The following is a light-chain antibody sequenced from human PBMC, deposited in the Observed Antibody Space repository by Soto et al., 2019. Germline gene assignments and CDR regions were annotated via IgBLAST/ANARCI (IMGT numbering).Light chain of an antibody. J-gene: IGKJ5*01. CDR2: ATS. Sequence: EVVLTQSPVTLSLSPGERATLSWISSQSVSSSYLAWYQQKPGQAPRLLMSATSSRATGIPDRFSGSGSGTDFTLTISRLEAEDFAVYYCQQSSSSPITFGQGTRLEIK. CDR1: QSVSSSY. V-gene: IGKV3-20*01. CDR3: QQSSSSPIT.